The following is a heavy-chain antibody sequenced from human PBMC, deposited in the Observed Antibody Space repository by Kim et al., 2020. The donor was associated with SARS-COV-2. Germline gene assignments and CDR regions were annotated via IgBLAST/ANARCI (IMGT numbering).Heavy chain of an antibody. CDR3: ASGRTKGYCGGDCYPDY. CDR2: MNPNSGNT. V-gene: IGHV1-8*01. CDR1: GYTFTSYD. Sequence: ASVKVSCKASGYTFTSYDINWVRQATGQGLEWMGWMNPNSGNTGYAQKFQGRVTMTRNTSISTAYMELSSLRSEDTAVYYCASGRTKGYCGGDCYPDYWGQGTLVTVSS. D-gene: IGHD2-21*02. J-gene: IGHJ4*02.